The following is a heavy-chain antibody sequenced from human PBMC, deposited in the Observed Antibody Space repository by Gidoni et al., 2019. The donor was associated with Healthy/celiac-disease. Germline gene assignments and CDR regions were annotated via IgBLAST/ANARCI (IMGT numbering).Heavy chain of an antibody. CDR1: GGSISSYY. V-gene: IGHV4-59*01. D-gene: IGHD1-20*01. CDR3: ARTISRFDY. Sequence: QVQLQESGPGLVKPSETLSLTCTVSGGSISSYYWSWIRQPPGKGLEWSGYIYYSGSTNYNPSLKSRVTISVDTSKNQFSLKLSSVTAADTAVYYCARTISRFDYWGQGTLVTVSS. J-gene: IGHJ4*02. CDR2: IYYSGST.